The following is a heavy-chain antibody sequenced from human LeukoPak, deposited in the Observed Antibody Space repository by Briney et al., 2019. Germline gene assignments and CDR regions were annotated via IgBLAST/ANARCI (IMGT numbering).Heavy chain of an antibody. Sequence: PGGSLRLSCAASGFTFSGSAMHWVRQASGKGLEWVGRIRSKANNYATTYAASVKGRFTISRDDSKNTVYLQMNSLKTEDTAVYYCTGDDHGDYAFDYWGQGTLVTVSS. J-gene: IGHJ4*02. CDR3: TGDDHGDYAFDY. D-gene: IGHD4-17*01. CDR2: IRSKANNYAT. CDR1: GFTFSGSA. V-gene: IGHV3-73*01.